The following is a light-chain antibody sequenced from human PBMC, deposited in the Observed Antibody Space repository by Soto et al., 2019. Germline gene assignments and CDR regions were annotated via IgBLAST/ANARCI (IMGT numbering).Light chain of an antibody. V-gene: IGLV1-47*03. CDR1: SSNIGSNY. Sequence: QSVLTQPPSASGTPGQRVTISCSGSSSNIGSNYVYWYQQLPGTAPKLLIYRNNQRPSGVPDRFSGSKSGTSASLAISGLWSEDEADYYCAAWDDSLSGLNWVFGGGTKLTVL. CDR3: AAWDDSLSGLNWV. CDR2: RNN. J-gene: IGLJ3*02.